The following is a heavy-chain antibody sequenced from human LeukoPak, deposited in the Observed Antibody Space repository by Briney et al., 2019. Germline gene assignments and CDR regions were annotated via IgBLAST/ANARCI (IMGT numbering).Heavy chain of an antibody. Sequence: GGSLRLSCAASGFTFSDHYMSWIRQAPGKGLEWVSFISSSSSYTNYADSVKGRFTISRDNAKKSLYLQMNSLRAEDTAVYYCARDGAVSGVYWYFDLWGRGTLVTVSS. CDR3: ARDGAVSGVYWYFDL. J-gene: IGHJ2*01. D-gene: IGHD6-19*01. CDR2: ISSSSSYT. CDR1: GFTFSDHY. V-gene: IGHV3-11*06.